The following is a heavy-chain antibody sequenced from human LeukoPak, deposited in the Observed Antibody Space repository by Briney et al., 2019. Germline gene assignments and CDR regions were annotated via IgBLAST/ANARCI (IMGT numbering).Heavy chain of an antibody. D-gene: IGHD1/OR15-1a*01. V-gene: IGHV4-38-2*02. CDR3: ARGTGFDP. CDR2: VYHSGTT. Sequence: KTSETLSLTCTVSNYSISSGYYWGWIRQPPGKGLEWIGDVYHSGTTNYNPSLKSRVAISVDTSKNQFSLRLSSVTAADTAVYYCARGTGFDPWGQGTLVTVSS. J-gene: IGHJ5*02. CDR1: NYSISSGYY.